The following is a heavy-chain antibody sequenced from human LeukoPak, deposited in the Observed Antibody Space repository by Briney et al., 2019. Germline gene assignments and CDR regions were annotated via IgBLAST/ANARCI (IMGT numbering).Heavy chain of an antibody. V-gene: IGHV4-4*02. Sequence: SETLSLTCAVSGGSISSSNWWSWVRQPPGKGLEWIGEIYHSGSTNYNPSLKSRVTISVDTSKNQFSLKLSSVTAADTAVYYCARGRYYYGSGSYYYYYMDVWGKGTTVTVSS. CDR1: GGSISSSNW. CDR3: ARGRYYYGSGSYYYYYMDV. CDR2: IYHSGST. D-gene: IGHD3-10*01. J-gene: IGHJ6*03.